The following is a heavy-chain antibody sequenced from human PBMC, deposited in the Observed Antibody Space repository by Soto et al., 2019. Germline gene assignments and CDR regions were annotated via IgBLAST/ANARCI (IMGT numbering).Heavy chain of an antibody. D-gene: IGHD3-22*01. CDR2: ISYDGSKK. CDR1: GFTFSSYG. V-gene: IGHV3-30*18. CDR3: AKEQTPPYYDSSGYRF. J-gene: IGHJ4*02. Sequence: GGSLRLSCAASGFTFSSYGMHWVRQAPGKGLEGVALISYDGSKKYYADSVKGRFTISRDNSTSTLYLQMNSLRAEDTAVYYCAKEQTPPYYDSSGYRFWGQGTLVTVSS.